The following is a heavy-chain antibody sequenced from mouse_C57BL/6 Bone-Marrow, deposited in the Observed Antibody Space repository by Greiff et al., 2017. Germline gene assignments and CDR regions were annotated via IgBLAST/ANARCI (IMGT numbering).Heavy chain of an antibody. CDR1: GFSFNSYG. Sequence: QVQLKESGPGLVAPSQSLSITCTVSGFSFNSYGVDWVRQSPGKGLEWLGVIWGVGSTNYNSARKSRLSISKDNNKSQVFLNMNSLQTDDTAMYYCASTGYSPWFAYWGQGTLVTVSA. V-gene: IGHV2-6*01. CDR2: IWGVGST. CDR3: ASTGYSPWFAY. J-gene: IGHJ3*01. D-gene: IGHD2-3*01.